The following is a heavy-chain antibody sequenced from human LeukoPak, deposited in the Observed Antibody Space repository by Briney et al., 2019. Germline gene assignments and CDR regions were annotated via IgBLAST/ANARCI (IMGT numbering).Heavy chain of an antibody. Sequence: SETLSLTCAVYGGSFSGNYWSWIRQPPGKGLEWIGEINHSGSTNYNPSLKSRVTISVDTSKNQFSLKLSSVTAADTAVYYCARVAPDPYYYYYGMDVWGQGTTVTVSS. J-gene: IGHJ6*02. D-gene: IGHD3-3*02. V-gene: IGHV4-34*01. CDR3: ARVAPDPYYYYYGMDV. CDR2: INHSGST. CDR1: GGSFSGNY.